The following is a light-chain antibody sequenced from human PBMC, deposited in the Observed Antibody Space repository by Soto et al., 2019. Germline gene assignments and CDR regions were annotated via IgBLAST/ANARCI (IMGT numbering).Light chain of an antibody. V-gene: IGKV3-11*01. CDR1: QSVRSIY. CDR3: QQRSNWPPIT. Sequence: EIVLTQSPGTLSLSPGERATLSCRASQSVRSIYLAWYQQKPGHAPRLLIYDASNRATGIPARFSGSGSGTDFTLTISSLEPEDFAVYYCQQRSNWPPITFGQGTRLEIK. CDR2: DAS. J-gene: IGKJ5*01.